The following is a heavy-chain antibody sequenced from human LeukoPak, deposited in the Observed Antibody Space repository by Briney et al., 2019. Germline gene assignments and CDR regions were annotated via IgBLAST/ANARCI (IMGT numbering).Heavy chain of an antibody. J-gene: IGHJ4*02. D-gene: IGHD3-10*01. CDR1: GFTFSSCA. V-gene: IGHV3-64*04. CDR3: ARDRQPGDY. Sequence: GGSLRLSCSASGFTFSSCAMHWVRQAPGKGLEYVSGISINGGTTYCADSVKDRFTISRDNAKNSLFLQMNSLRAEDTAVYYCARDRQPGDYWGQGTLVTVSS. CDR2: ISINGGTT.